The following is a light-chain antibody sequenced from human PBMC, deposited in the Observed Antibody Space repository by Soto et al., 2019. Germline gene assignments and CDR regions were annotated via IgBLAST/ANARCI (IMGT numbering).Light chain of an antibody. CDR1: QSVSSN. V-gene: IGKV3-15*01. J-gene: IGKJ1*01. CDR3: QQYNNWPRT. CDR2: GES. Sequence: DIVMTQSPATLSVSAGERATLSCRASQSVSSNLAWYQQKPGQAPRLLIYGESTRATGIPDRFSGSGSGTELNLTISRLQSEDFAVYYCQQYNNWPRTFGQGTKVDIK.